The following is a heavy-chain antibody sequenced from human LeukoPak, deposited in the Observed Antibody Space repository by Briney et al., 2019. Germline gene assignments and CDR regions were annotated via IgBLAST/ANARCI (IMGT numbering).Heavy chain of an antibody. D-gene: IGHD5-18*01. CDR2: ISSSSSTI. J-gene: IGHJ4*02. CDR3: ARDLLFTAN. V-gene: IGHV3-48*04. Sequence: GGSLRLSCAASGFTFSSYSMNWVRQAPGKGLEWVSYISSSSSTIYYADSVKGRFTISRDNAKNSLYLQMNSLRAEDTAVYYCARDLLFTANWGQGTLVTISS. CDR1: GFTFSSYS.